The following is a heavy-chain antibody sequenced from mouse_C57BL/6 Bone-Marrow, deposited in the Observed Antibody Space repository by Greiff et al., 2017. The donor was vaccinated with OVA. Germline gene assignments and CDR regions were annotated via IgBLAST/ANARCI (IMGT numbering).Heavy chain of an antibody. CDR2: INPYNGGT. Sequence: EVQLQQSGPVLVKPGASVKMSCKASGYTFTDYYMNWVKQSHGKSLEWIGVINPYNGGTSYNQKFKGKATLTVDKSSCTAYMELNSLASEDSAVYYCAREGHYYGSSYYAMDYWGQGTSVTVSS. CDR3: AREGHYYGSSYYAMDY. V-gene: IGHV1-19*01. D-gene: IGHD1-1*01. J-gene: IGHJ4*01. CDR1: GYTFTDYY.